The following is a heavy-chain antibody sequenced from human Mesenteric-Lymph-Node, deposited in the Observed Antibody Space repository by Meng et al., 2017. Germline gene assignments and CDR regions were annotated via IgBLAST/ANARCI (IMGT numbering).Heavy chain of an antibody. D-gene: IGHD2/OR15-2a*01. CDR3: TNFFYAV. V-gene: IGHV3-74*01. Sequence: EVQLVESGGGVVQPGGSLRLSCVGSGFTFSNRWMHWVRQAPGKGLVWVSRITSDGSSTNYGDSVEGRFTISRDNARNTLYLQMNSPKTEDTAVYHCTNFFYAVGGQGTLVTVSS. CDR1: GFTFSNRW. CDR2: ITSDGSST. J-gene: IGHJ4*02.